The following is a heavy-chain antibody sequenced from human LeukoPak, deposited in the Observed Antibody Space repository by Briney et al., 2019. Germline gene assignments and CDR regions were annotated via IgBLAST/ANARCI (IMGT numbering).Heavy chain of an antibody. CDR2: ISGSGGST. V-gene: IGHV3-23*01. CDR1: GFTFSSYA. D-gene: IGHD1-26*01. CDR3: AKDLGVTTDFDY. J-gene: IGHJ4*02. Sequence: PGGSLRLSCAASGFTFSSYAMSWVRQAPGKGLEWVSAISGSGGSTYYADSVKGRFTISRDNSKNTLYLQMTRLRAEDTAVYYCAKDLGVTTDFDYWGQGTLVTVSS.